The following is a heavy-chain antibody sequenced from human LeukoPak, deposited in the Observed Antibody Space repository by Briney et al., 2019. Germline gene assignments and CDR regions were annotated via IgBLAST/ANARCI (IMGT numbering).Heavy chain of an antibody. CDR1: GGSISTSNYY. J-gene: IGHJ6*03. D-gene: IGHD6-19*01. Sequence: RSSETLSLTCTVSGGSISTSNYYWGWIRQPPGKGLEWIGNIFYSGSTYYGPSLKSRLTISLDTSRNQFSLKLSSVTAADTAVYYCARGVYSSGWYGAQADYYYYYYMDVWGKGTTVTISS. V-gene: IGHV4-39*07. CDR3: ARGVYSSGWYGAQADYYYYYYMDV. CDR2: IFYSGST.